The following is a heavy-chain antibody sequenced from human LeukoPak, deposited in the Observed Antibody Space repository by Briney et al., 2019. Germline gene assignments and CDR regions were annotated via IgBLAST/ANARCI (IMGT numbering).Heavy chain of an antibody. V-gene: IGHV3-21*01. CDR1: GFTFSRFS. CDR3: ATSRDGTIFHS. D-gene: IGHD1-7*01. CDR2: ISSSSSYI. Sequence: PGGSLRLSCAASGFTFSRFSMNWVRQAPGKGLEGVSSISSSSSYIYYVDSVKGRFTISRDNAKNSLYLQMNSLRAEDTAVYYCATSRDGTIFHSWGQGTLVTVSS. J-gene: IGHJ4*02.